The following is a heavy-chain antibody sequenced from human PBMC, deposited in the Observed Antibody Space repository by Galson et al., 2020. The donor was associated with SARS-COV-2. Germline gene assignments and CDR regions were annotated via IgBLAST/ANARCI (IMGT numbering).Heavy chain of an antibody. CDR3: ASRDTSYWYYY. CDR1: GGSISVGDW. D-gene: IGHD6-19*01. Sequence: SGTLTLTCRVSGGSISVGDWWSCVRQPPGKGLEWTGEYYHSGSITYNPSLKSRVTISADKSKNQFSLELNSVTAADTAVYYCASRDTSYWYYYWGPGTLVTVSS. CDR2: YYHSGSI. V-gene: IGHV4-4*02. J-gene: IGHJ4*02.